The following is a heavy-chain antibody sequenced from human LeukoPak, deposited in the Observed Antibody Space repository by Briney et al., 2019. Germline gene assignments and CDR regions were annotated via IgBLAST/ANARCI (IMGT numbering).Heavy chain of an antibody. CDR2: IRYDGSNK. J-gene: IGHJ4*02. D-gene: IGHD1-26*01. CDR1: GFTFSSYG. Sequence: GGSLRLSCCASGFTFSSYGMHSVRQAPGKGLEWVAFIRYDGSNKYYADSVKGRFTISRDNSKNTLYLQMNSLRAEDTAVYYCAKVGATSEDYWGQGTLVTVSS. CDR3: AKVGATSEDY. V-gene: IGHV3-30*02.